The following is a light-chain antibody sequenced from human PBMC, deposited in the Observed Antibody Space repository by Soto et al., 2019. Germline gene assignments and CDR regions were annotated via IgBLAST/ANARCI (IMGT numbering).Light chain of an antibody. J-gene: IGKJ1*01. CDR2: GAS. CDR3: QQYVTSSPRT. Sequence: EIVMTQSPATLSVAPGERATLSCRASQSVSSNLAWYKQKPGQAPRLLIYGASTRATGIPARFSGSGSGTEFTLTITRLEPEDFAVYYCQQYVTSSPRTFGQGTKVDI. CDR1: QSVSSN. V-gene: IGKV3-15*01.